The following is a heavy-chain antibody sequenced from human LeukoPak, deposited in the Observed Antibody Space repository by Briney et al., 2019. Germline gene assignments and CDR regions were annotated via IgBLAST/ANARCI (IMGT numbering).Heavy chain of an antibody. V-gene: IGHV1-2*02. CDR3: ARVGYYDSSGYYFFDY. Sequence: GASVKVSCKASGYTFTGYYMHWVRQAPGQGLEWMGWINPNSGGTNYAQKFQGRVTMTRDTSISTACMELSRLRSDDTAVYYCARVGYYDSSGYYFFDYGGQGTLVTVSS. CDR2: INPNSGGT. D-gene: IGHD3-22*01. CDR1: GYTFTGYY. J-gene: IGHJ4*02.